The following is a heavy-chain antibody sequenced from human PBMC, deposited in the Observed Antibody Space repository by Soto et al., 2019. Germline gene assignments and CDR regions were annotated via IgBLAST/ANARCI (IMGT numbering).Heavy chain of an antibody. J-gene: IGHJ4*02. V-gene: IGHV3-23*01. CDR2: ISGSGGST. CDR1: GFTFSSYA. CDR3: XXXXXXXXXXY. Sequence: EVQLLESGGGLVQPGGSLRLSCAASGFTFSSYAMRWVRQAPGKGLEWVSAISGSGGSTYYADSVKGRFTISRDNSKNTLYLQMNSLRAEDXAXXXXXXXXXXXXXXYWGQGTLVTVSS.